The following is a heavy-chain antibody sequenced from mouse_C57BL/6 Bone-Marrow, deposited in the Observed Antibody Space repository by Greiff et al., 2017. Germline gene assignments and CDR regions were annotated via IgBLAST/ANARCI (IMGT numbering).Heavy chain of an antibody. CDR2: IYPGSGST. Sequence: QVQLQQSGAELVKPGASVKMSCKASGYTFTSYWITWVKQRPGQGLEWIGDIYPGSGSTNYNEKFKSKATLTVDTSSSTAYMQLSSLTSEDSAVYYCARREGVVASDYWGQGTTLTVSS. V-gene: IGHV1-55*01. D-gene: IGHD1-1*01. J-gene: IGHJ2*01. CDR1: GYTFTSYW. CDR3: ARREGVVASDY.